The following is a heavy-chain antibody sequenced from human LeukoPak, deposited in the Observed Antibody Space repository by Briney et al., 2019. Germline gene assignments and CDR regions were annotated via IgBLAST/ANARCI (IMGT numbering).Heavy chain of an antibody. CDR2: IYYSENS. CDR3: ARNGVGATDYFDY. D-gene: IGHD1-26*01. J-gene: IGHJ4*02. V-gene: IGHV4-59*11. CDR1: GGAITNHF. Sequence: SETLSLTCSVSGGAITNHFLTWLRQPPGKRLEWIGHIYYSENSSYNPSLKSRVTISVDTSKNQFSLKLSSVTAADTAVYYCARNGVGATDYFDYWGQGTLVTVSS.